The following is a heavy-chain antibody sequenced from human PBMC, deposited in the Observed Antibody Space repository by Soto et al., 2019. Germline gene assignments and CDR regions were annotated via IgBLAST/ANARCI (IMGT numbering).Heavy chain of an antibody. CDR3: ARGLTYGDFDY. D-gene: IGHD3-10*01. CDR1: GYTFTTFG. V-gene: IGHV1-18*01. CDR2: LTAYDGKR. Sequence: QAQMVQSGAEVKKTGASVKVSCKTSGYTFTTFGINGVRQAPGQGLEWMGCLTAYDGKRNFAQKFQYRLTMTIAISTSTGYMELSGLRSDDTAVYFCARGLTYGDFDYWGRGTQVAVS. J-gene: IGHJ4*02.